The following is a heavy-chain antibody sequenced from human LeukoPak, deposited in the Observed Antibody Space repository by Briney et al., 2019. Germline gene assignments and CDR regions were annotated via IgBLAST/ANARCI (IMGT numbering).Heavy chain of an antibody. D-gene: IGHD5-18*01. CDR2: IYYSGST. J-gene: IGHJ4*02. CDR1: GGSISSSSYY. Sequence: SETLSLTCTVSGGSISSSSYYWGWIRQPLGKGLEWIGSIYYSGSTYYNPSLKSRVTISVDTSKNQFSLKLSSVTAADTAVYYCARLGYSYGNRKGNFDYWGQGTLVTVSS. CDR3: ARLGYSYGNRKGNFDY. V-gene: IGHV4-39*01.